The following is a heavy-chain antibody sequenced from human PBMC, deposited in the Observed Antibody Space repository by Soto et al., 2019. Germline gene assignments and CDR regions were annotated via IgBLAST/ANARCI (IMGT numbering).Heavy chain of an antibody. CDR3: AAVMGSDYDYVWGSLTFDD. J-gene: IGHJ4*02. V-gene: IGHV3-23*01. CDR1: GFIFSTTA. Sequence: GGSLRLSCAASGFIFSTTAMTWVRQAPGKGLEWVSTISGSGVSTYYTDSVKGRFTISRDNSKNTLYLQMNSLRAEDTAVYFCAAVMGSDYDYVWGSLTFDDWGQGTLVTVSS. D-gene: IGHD3-16*01. CDR2: ISGSGVST.